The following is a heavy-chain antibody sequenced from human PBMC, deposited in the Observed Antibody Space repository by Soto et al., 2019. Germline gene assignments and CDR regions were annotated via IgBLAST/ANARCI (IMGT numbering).Heavy chain of an antibody. CDR3: ARVKRSRGSVSYQINSYFYYYMEV. J-gene: IGHJ6*03. V-gene: IGHV4-34*01. CDR2: INHNRST. D-gene: IGHD3-10*01. CDR1: VGSFSDYS. Sequence: QGQLQQWGAGLLKPSETLSLTCAVYVGSFSDYSWTGIRQPPGKGLEYIGEINHNRSTTYNPSLRGRLTLSVDTSKNQFSLKLTSLIAADTAVYYCARVKRSRGSVSYQINSYFYYYMEVWGKGTTVSVSS.